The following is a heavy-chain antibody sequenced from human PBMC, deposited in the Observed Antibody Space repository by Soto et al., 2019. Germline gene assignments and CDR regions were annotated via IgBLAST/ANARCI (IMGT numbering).Heavy chain of an antibody. CDR2: MHSAGNT. J-gene: IGHJ4*02. Sequence: PAGSLTLSCASSGFSVASYYLHWVRQGPGKGLEWVASMHSAGNTHYLPSLKGRLTISSDIATNPFYLQLTSVTVADTAVYYCAIEVLGDHNRPFDYWGQGALVTXSS. V-gene: IGHV3-13*01. CDR1: GFSVASYY. D-gene: IGHD3-10*01. CDR3: AIEVLGDHNRPFDY.